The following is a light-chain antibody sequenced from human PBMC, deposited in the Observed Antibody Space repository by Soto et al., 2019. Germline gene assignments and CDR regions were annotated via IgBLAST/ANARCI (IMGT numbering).Light chain of an antibody. V-gene: IGLV4-69*01. CDR3: QTWGTGVQGV. CDR1: SGHSSYA. Sequence: QLVLTQSPSASASLGASVKLTCTLSSGHSSYAIAWHQQQPEKGPRYLMKVNSDGSHSKGDGIPDRFSGSGSGAERYLTISSLQSEDEADYYCQTWGTGVQGVFGGGTQLTVL. CDR2: VNSDGSH. J-gene: IGLJ2*01.